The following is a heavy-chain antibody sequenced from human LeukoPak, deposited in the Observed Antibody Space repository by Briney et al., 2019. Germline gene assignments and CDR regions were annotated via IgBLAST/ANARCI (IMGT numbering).Heavy chain of an antibody. J-gene: IGHJ4*02. Sequence: PSETLSLTCAVYGGAVYGGSFSGYYWSWIRQPPGKGLEWIGEINHSGSTNYNPSLKSRVTISVETSKNQFSLKLSSVTAADTAVYYCARGYRGYKFAYAWFDYWGQGTLVTVSS. V-gene: IGHV4-34*01. D-gene: IGHD5-18*01. CDR1: GGSFSGYY. CDR2: INHSGST. CDR3: ARGYRGYKFAYAWFDY.